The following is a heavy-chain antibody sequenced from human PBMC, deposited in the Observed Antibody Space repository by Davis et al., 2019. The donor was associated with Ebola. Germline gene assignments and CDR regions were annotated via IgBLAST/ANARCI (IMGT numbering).Heavy chain of an antibody. CDR3: ARDSDDILTGYYTPPLYYYYGMDV. Sequence: PSETLSLTCAVSGGSISSSNWWSWVRQPPGKGLEWIGEIYHSGSTNYNPSLKSRVTISVDTSKNQFSLKLSSVTAADTAVYYCARDSDDILTGYYTPPLYYYYGMDVWGQGTTVTVSS. CDR2: IYHSGST. V-gene: IGHV4-4*02. J-gene: IGHJ6*02. D-gene: IGHD3-9*01. CDR1: GGSISSSNW.